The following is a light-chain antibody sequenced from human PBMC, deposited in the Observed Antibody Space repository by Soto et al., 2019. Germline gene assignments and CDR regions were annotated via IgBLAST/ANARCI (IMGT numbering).Light chain of an antibody. Sequence: DIQMTQSPSSLSASVGDRVTITCRASQSISSWLAWYQQKPGKAPKLLISDASSLKSGGPSRFSGSGSATEFTLTISSLQPDDFATYYCQQYNSYSRTFGQGTKVDI. V-gene: IGKV1-5*01. CDR1: QSISSW. J-gene: IGKJ1*01. CDR3: QQYNSYSRT. CDR2: DAS.